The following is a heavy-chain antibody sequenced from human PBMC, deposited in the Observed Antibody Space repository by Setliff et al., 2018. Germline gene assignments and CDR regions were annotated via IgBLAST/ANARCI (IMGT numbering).Heavy chain of an antibody. D-gene: IGHD2-15*01. J-gene: IGHJ6*02. CDR3: ARVRVVVIGNHYYYYGMDV. V-gene: IGHV4-39*07. Sequence: SETLSLTCTVSGGSISSSSYYWGWIRQPPGKGLEWIGSIYYSGSTHYNPSLKSRVTISVDTSKNQFSLKLSSVTAADTAVYYCARVRVVVIGNHYYYYGMDVWGQGTTVTVS. CDR2: IYYSGST. CDR1: GGSISSSSYY.